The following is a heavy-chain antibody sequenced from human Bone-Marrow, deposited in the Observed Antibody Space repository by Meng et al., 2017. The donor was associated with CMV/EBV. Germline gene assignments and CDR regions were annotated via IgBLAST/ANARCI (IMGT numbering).Heavy chain of an antibody. CDR3: ARGGYSYGPSYYYYYGMDV. D-gene: IGHD5-18*01. CDR2: INPNSGGT. CDR1: GYTFTGYY. Sequence: ASVKVSCKASGYTFTGYYMHWVRQAPGQGLEWMGWINPNSGGTNYAQKFQGRVTMTRDTSISTAYMELSRLRSDDTAVHYCARGGYSYGPSYYYYYGMDVWGQGTTVTASS. J-gene: IGHJ6*02. V-gene: IGHV1-2*02.